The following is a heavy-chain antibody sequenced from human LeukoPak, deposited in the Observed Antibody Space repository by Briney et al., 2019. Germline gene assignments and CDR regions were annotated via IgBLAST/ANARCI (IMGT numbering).Heavy chain of an antibody. V-gene: IGHV3-21*01. CDR1: GFTFSSYS. Sequence: GGSLRLSCAASGFTFSSYSMNWVRQAPGKGLEWVSSISSSSSSYIYYADSVKGRFTISRDNAKNSLYLQMNSLRAEDTAVYYCARGAGGYCSGGSCPLDYWGQGTLVTVSS. J-gene: IGHJ4*02. D-gene: IGHD2-15*01. CDR3: ARGAGGYCSGGSCPLDY. CDR2: ISSSSSSYI.